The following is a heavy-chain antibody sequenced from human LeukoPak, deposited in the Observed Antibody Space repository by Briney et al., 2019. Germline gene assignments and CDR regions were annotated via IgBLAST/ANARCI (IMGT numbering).Heavy chain of an antibody. CDR2: IKQDGSEK. V-gene: IGHV3-7*01. Sequence: PGRSLRLSCAASGFTFSNYWMSWVRQAPGKGLEWVANIKQDGSEKYYVDSMKGRFTISRDNAKSSLYLQMNSLRAEDTAVYYCARDGWSGTYYFDHWGQGTLVTVSS. D-gene: IGHD3-3*01. J-gene: IGHJ4*02. CDR3: ARDGWSGTYYFDH. CDR1: GFTFSNYW.